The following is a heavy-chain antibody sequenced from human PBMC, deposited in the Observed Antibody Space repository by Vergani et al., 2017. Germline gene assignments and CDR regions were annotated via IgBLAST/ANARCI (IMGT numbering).Heavy chain of an antibody. D-gene: IGHD5-12*01. V-gene: IGHV3-23*01. Sequence: EVQLLESGGGLAQPGGSLRLSCAASGFTFRNYAMTWVRQAPGKGLEWVSIVSGSSATPYYADSVKGRFIISRGNSKNTLHLQMNSLRADDTAVYYCTKGSRGYTGYFFDYWGQGTLATVSS. CDR3: TKGSRGYTGYFFDY. J-gene: IGHJ4*02. CDR2: VSGSSATP. CDR1: GFTFRNYA.